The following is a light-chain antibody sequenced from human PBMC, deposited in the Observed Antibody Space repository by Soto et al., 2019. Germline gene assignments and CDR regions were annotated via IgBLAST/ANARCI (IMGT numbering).Light chain of an antibody. V-gene: IGLV4-60*02. CDR2: LEGSGSY. J-gene: IGLJ2*01. CDR3: ETWDSNTRV. CDR1: SGHSSYT. Sequence: QLVLTQSSSASASLGSSVKLTCTLSSGHSSYTIAWHQQQPGRAPRYLMKLEGSGSYNKGSGVPDRFSGSSSGADRYLTIATLQFEDEADYYCETWDSNTRVFGGGTQLTVL.